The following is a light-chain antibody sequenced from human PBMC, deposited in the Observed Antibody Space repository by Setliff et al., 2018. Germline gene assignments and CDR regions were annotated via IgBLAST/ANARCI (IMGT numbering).Light chain of an antibody. CDR2: DVS. V-gene: IGLV2-14*03. J-gene: IGLJ1*01. CDR3: SSYTSNSTYV. Sequence: QSALTQPASVSGSPGQSITIYCIGSSSDIGAYDYVAWYQQHPGKAPRLMIYDVSHRPSGVSHRFSASKSGNTASLTISGLQVEDEADYYCSSYTSNSTYVFGTGTKGTVL. CDR1: SSDIGAYDY.